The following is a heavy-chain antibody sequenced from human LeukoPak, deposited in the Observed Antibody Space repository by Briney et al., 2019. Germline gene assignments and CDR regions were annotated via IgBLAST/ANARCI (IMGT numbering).Heavy chain of an antibody. CDR3: ARVEASGYDYGAFDY. J-gene: IGHJ4*02. CDR2: IKKDGSEK. CDR1: GFTFSNFW. Sequence: GGSLRLSCAASGFTFSNFWMSWVRQTPGKRLEWVANIKKDGSEKYYVDSVKGRFTISRDNAKNSLYLQMNSLRAEDTAVYYCARVEASGYDYGAFDYWGQGTLVTVSS. D-gene: IGHD5-12*01. V-gene: IGHV3-7*01.